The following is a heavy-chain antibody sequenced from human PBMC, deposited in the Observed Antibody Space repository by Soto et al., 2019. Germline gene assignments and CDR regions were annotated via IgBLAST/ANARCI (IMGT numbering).Heavy chain of an antibody. Sequence: VPPMISCTGSGYSFTSPWTGWVRQMPGKGLEWMGIIYPGDSDTRYSPSFQGQVTISADKSISTAYLQWSSLKASDTAMYYCARSYSSFECMDVWGQGTTVTVTS. CDR2: IYPGDSDT. CDR3: ARSYSSFECMDV. V-gene: IGHV5-51*01. D-gene: IGHD6-6*01. J-gene: IGHJ6*02. CDR1: GYSFTSPW.